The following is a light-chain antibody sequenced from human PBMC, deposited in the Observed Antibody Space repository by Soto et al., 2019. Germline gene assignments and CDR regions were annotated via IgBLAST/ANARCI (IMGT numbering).Light chain of an antibody. Sequence: DIQMTQSPSTLSASVGDRVTITCRASQSISSWLAWYQQKPGKAPKLLIYDASSLESGVPSRFSGSGSRTKFTLTISSLQPDDFATYYCQQYNSYWTFGQGTKV. CDR3: QQYNSYWT. CDR1: QSISSW. CDR2: DAS. V-gene: IGKV1-5*01. J-gene: IGKJ1*01.